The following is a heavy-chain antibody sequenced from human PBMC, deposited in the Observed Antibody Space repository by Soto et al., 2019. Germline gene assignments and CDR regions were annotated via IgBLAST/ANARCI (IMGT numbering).Heavy chain of an antibody. CDR1: GFTFSSYA. V-gene: IGHV3-23*01. Sequence: EVQLLESGGGLVQPGGSLRLSCAASGFTFSSYAMSWVRQAPGKGLEWVSAISGSGGSTYYADSVKGRFTISRDNSKNSLYLQMNSLRAEDTAVYYCARGYTSGWYYFDYWGQGTLVTVSS. J-gene: IGHJ4*02. CDR2: ISGSGGST. CDR3: ARGYTSGWYYFDY. D-gene: IGHD6-19*01.